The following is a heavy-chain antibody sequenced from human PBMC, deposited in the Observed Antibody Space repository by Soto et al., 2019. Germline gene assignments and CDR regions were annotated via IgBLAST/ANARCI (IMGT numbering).Heavy chain of an antibody. D-gene: IGHD2-15*01. CDR3: ATRGYWDYGMDV. Sequence: QVQLQESGPGLVKPSQTLSLTCTVSGGSISSGGYYWSWIRQHPGKGLEWFGYIYSSGSTYYNPSLRSRVTISVDKSKNRFSLKLSAVTAAVTAVYYCATRGYWDYGMDVWGQGPTVTVSS. CDR1: GGSISSGGYY. J-gene: IGHJ6*02. V-gene: IGHV4-31*03. CDR2: IYSSGST.